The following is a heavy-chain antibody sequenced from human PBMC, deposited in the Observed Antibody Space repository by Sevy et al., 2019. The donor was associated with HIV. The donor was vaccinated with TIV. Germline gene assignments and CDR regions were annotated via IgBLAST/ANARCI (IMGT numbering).Heavy chain of an antibody. CDR3: AIRSGGHYFDY. J-gene: IGHJ4*02. CDR2: ISHSGST. Sequence: SETLSLTCAVYGGSSSGYYWSWIRQPPGKGLEWIAEISHSGSTNYNLSLKSRVTISVATSKNQFSLKLSSVTAADTAVYYCAIRSGGHYFDYWGQGTLVTVSS. D-gene: IGHD2-15*01. CDR1: GGSSSGYY. V-gene: IGHV4-34*01.